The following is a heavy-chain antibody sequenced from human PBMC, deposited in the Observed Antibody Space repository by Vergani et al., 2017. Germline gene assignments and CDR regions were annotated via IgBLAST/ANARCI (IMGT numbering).Heavy chain of an antibody. V-gene: IGHV4-30-4*01. CDR3: AQLGYSDTSGFYSAFQI. J-gene: IGHJ3*02. Sequence: QVRLQESGPGLVKPAQTLSLTCIVSGDSINSNDYYWSWIRQPPGKGLESLGYISYSGTNYYSPSLKSRVTISLDTSKKQFFLKLNSVTAADTAVYFCAQLGYSDTSGFYSAFQIWGQGTMVTVSS. CDR2: ISYSGTN. CDR1: GDSINSNDYY. D-gene: IGHD3-22*01.